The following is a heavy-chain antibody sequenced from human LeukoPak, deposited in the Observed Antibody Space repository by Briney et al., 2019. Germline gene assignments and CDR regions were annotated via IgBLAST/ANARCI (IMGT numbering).Heavy chain of an antibody. CDR1: GGSISTYY. CDR3: AREYSSSSEKNAFDV. Sequence: PSETLSLTCTVSGGSISTYYWSLMRQPAGKGLEWIGRIYASGNTNYNPSLKSRVTMSLDTSKNQFSLRLTSVTAADTAVYYCAREYSSSSEKNAFDVWGQGTMVTVSS. CDR2: IYASGNT. V-gene: IGHV4-4*07. D-gene: IGHD6-6*01. J-gene: IGHJ3*01.